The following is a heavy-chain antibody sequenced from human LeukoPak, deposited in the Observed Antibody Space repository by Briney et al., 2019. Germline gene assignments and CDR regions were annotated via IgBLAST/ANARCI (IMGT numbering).Heavy chain of an antibody. Sequence: GGSLRLSCEASGFTSFDFPMNWVRQAPGRGLEWVSVIYSGGSTYYADSVKGRFTISRHNSKNTLYLQMNSLRAEDTAVYYCATSYYYDAFDIWGQGTMVTVSS. J-gene: IGHJ3*02. V-gene: IGHV3-53*04. CDR3: ATSYYYDAFDI. CDR2: IYSGGST. CDR1: GFTSFDFP. D-gene: IGHD3-22*01.